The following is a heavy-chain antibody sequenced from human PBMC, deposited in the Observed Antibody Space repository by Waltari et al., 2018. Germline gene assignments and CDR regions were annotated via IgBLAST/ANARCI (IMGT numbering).Heavy chain of an antibody. D-gene: IGHD7-27*01. V-gene: IGHV1-8*02. CDR3: ARTWGSIDY. Sequence: QVQLVQSGAEVKKPGASVKVSCKASGYPFTSYDINWVRQATGQGLEWVGWMNPNRGNTGSAQKFQGRVTMTRDTSISTAYMELTSLTSDDTAVYYCARTWGSIDYWGQGTLVTVSS. CDR1: GYPFTSYD. CDR2: MNPNRGNT. J-gene: IGHJ4*02.